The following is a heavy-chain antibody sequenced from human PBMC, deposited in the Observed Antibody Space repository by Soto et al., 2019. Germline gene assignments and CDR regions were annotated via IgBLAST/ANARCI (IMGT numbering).Heavy chain of an antibody. Sequence: SETLSLTCTVSGGSISSYYWSWIRQPPGKGLEWIGYIYYSGSTNYNPSLKSRVTISVDTSKNQFSLKLSSVTAADTAVYYCARDRDFSVVLDIWGQGTMVTVSS. CDR3: ARDRDFSVVLDI. D-gene: IGHD2-15*01. V-gene: IGHV4-59*01. CDR2: IYYSGST. J-gene: IGHJ3*02. CDR1: GGSISSYY.